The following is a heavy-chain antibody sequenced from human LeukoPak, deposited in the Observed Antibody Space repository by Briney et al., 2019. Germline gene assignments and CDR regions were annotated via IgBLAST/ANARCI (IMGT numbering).Heavy chain of an antibody. V-gene: IGHV4-31*03. Sequence: SETLSLTCTVSGGSISSGGYYWSWIRQHPGKGLEWIGYIYYSGSTYYNPSLKSRVTISVDTSKNQFSLKLNSVTAADTAVYYCARDYYDSSGYFDGRGFDLWGRGTLVTVSS. CDR2: IYYSGST. D-gene: IGHD3-22*01. CDR1: GGSISSGGYY. CDR3: ARDYYDSSGYFDGRGFDL. J-gene: IGHJ2*01.